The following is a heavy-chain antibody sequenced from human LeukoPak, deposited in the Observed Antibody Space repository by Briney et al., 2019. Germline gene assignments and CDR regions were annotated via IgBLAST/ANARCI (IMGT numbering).Heavy chain of an antibody. CDR1: GGSFGNYY. V-gene: IGHV4-59*01. CDR2: ISYSGST. J-gene: IGHJ4*02. CDR3: ARDGRAGSLFAY. Sequence: PSETLSLTCTVSGGSFGNYYWSWIRQPPGKGLEWVGYISYSGSTNYNPSLKSRVTISVDTSKNQFSLKLNSVTAADTAIYYCARDGRAGSLFAYWGQGTLVTVSS. D-gene: IGHD6-19*01.